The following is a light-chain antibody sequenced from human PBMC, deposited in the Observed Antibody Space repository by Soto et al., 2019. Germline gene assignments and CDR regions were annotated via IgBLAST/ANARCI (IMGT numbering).Light chain of an antibody. V-gene: IGKV3-11*01. CDR2: DAS. Sequence: EIVLTQSPGNLSLSPGDRATLSCRASQSLGNYLAWYQQKPGQAPRLLIYDASNRAPDIPVRFSGSGSGTDFTLTISSLEPEHFAVYYCQQRDDWSSVTFGGGTRVEIK. CDR1: QSLGNY. CDR3: QQRDDWSSVT. J-gene: IGKJ4*01.